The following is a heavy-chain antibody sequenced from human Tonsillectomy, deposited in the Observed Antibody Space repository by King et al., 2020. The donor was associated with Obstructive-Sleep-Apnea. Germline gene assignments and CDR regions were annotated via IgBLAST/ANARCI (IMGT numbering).Heavy chain of an antibody. Sequence: VQLQESGPGLVKPSETLSLTCTVSGGSISNYYWSWIRQPPGKGLEWIGYVYYVGSANYNPSLKSRVTISVDTSKNQFSLKLTSVTAADTAVYYCARSILTCSSFDYWGRGTLVTVSS. D-gene: IGHD3-9*01. CDR3: ARSILTCSSFDY. V-gene: IGHV4-59*01. CDR1: GGSISNYY. CDR2: VYYVGSA. J-gene: IGHJ4*02.